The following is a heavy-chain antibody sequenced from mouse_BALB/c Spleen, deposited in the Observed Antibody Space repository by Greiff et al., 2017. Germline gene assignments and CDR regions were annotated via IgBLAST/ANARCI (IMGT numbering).Heavy chain of an antibody. CDR2: ISSGSSTI. J-gene: IGHJ2*01. CDR1: GFTFSSFG. CDR3: ARDGSSFYYFDY. D-gene: IGHD1-1*01. Sequence: EVQVVESGGGLVQPGGSRKLSCAASGFTFSSFGMHWVRQAPEKGLEWVAYISSGSSTIYYADTVKGRFTISRDNPKNTLFLQMTSLRSEDTAMYYCARDGSSFYYFDYWGQGTTLTVSS. V-gene: IGHV5-17*02.